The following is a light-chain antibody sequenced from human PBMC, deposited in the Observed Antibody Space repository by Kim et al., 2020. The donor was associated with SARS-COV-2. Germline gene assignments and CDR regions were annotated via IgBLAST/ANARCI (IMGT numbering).Light chain of an antibody. CDR2: RND. V-gene: IGLV1-47*01. Sequence: QSVLTQPPSASGTPGQRVTISCSGSISNIGSHSVYWYQQFPGTAPKLLIYRNDQRPSGVPDRFSGSKSGTSASLAISGLRSADEADYYCAARDDTLSGFLFGGGTKLTVL. CDR1: ISNIGSHS. J-gene: IGLJ1*01. CDR3: AARDDTLSGFL.